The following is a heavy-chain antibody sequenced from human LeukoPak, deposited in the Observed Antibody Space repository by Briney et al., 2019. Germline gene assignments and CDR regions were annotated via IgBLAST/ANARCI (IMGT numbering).Heavy chain of an antibody. J-gene: IGHJ3*02. V-gene: IGHV3-53*01. D-gene: IGHD1-26*01. Sequence: GGSLRLSCAASGFTVSSNYMSWVRQAPGKGLEWVSVIYSDGNTYYADSVKGRFTISRDNSKNTLYLQMNSLRAEDTAVYYCARDFSGRGDAFDIWGQGTMVTVPS. CDR3: ARDFSGRGDAFDI. CDR2: IYSDGNT. CDR1: GFTVSSNY.